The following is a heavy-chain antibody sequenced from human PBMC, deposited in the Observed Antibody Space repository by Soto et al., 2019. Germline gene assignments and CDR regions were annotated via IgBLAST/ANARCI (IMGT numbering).Heavy chain of an antibody. CDR2: IWFDGNNK. CDR3: ARGTYYDFWSRYDPLNYFDY. CDR1: GFTFSSYG. D-gene: IGHD3-3*01. Sequence: SLSLYCAASGFTFSSYGMHWVRPAPGKGLKWVADIWFDGNNKYYTDSVKGRFTISRDNSKNTLYLQMNSLRAEDTALYYCARGTYYDFWSRYDPLNYFDYWGQGTLVTVSS. V-gene: IGHV3-33*01. J-gene: IGHJ4*02.